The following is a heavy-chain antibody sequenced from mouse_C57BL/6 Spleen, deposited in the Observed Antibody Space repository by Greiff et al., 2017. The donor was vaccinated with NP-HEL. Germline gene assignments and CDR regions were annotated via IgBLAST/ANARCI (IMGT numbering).Heavy chain of an antibody. CDR1: GYAFSSSW. Sequence: QVQLKQSGPELVKPGASVKISCKASGYAFSSSWMNWVKQRPGKGLEWIGRIYPGDGDTNYNGKFKGKATLTADKSSSTAYMQLSSLASEDSAVYVCAREGDGYYRGFAYWGQGTLVTVSA. D-gene: IGHD2-3*01. J-gene: IGHJ3*01. CDR3: AREGDGYYRGFAY. CDR2: IYPGDGDT. V-gene: IGHV1-82*01.